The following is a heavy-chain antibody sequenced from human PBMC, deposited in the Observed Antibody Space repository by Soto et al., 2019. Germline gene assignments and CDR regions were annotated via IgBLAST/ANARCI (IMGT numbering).Heavy chain of an antibody. Sequence: GGSLRLSCAASGFTFSSYAMSWVRQAPGKGLEWVSAISGSGGSTYYADSVKGRFTISRDNSTNTLYLQMNSLRAEDTAVYYCTKANYYDSSGSDPDAFDIWGQGTMVTVSS. V-gene: IGHV3-23*01. CDR3: TKANYYDSSGSDPDAFDI. D-gene: IGHD3-22*01. CDR2: ISGSGGST. CDR1: GFTFSSYA. J-gene: IGHJ3*02.